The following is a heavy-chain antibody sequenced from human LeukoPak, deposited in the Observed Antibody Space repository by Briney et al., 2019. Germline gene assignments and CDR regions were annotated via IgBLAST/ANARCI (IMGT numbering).Heavy chain of an antibody. CDR3: AREDSRFDP. CDR1: GGSISSGTYY. J-gene: IGHJ5*02. Sequence: SETLSLTCTVSGGSISSGTYYWTWIRQPAGKGLEWIGRIYTSGSTNYNPSLESRVTISVDTSKNHFSLKLSSVTAADTAVYYCAREDSRFDPWGQGTLVTVSS. CDR2: IYTSGST. D-gene: IGHD2-21*01. V-gene: IGHV4-61*02.